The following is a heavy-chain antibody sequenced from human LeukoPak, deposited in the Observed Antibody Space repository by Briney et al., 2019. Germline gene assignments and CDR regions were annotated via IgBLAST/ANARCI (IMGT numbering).Heavy chain of an antibody. CDR3: ARESSSGNDAFDI. CDR2: INPSGGST. V-gene: IGHV1-46*01. CDR1: GYTFTSYY. Sequence: ASVKVSCKASGYTFTSYYMHWVRQAPRQGLEWMGIINPSGGSTSYAQKFQGGVTMTRDMSTSTVYMELSSLRSEDTAVYYCARESSSGNDAFDIWGQGTMVTVSS. J-gene: IGHJ3*02. D-gene: IGHD6-6*01.